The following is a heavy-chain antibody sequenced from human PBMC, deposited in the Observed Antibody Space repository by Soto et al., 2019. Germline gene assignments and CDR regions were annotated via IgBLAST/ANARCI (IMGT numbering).Heavy chain of an antibody. CDR3: VAAAGTHYYSYGMDV. CDR1: GYSIRSGYY. J-gene: IGHJ6*02. CDR2: IYHSGST. Sequence: PLSLTWAVSGYSIRSGYYWVWIRQPPGKGLEWIGSIYHSGSTYYNPSLKSRVTISVDTSKNQFSLKLSSVTAADTAVYYCVAAAGTHYYSYGMDVWGQGTTVTVSS. V-gene: IGHV4-38-2*01. D-gene: IGHD6-13*01.